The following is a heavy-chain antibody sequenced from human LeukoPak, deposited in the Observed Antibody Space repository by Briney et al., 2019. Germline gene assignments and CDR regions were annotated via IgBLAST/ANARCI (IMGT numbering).Heavy chain of an antibody. CDR3: ARTFATIFGVVQYYFDY. D-gene: IGHD3-3*01. CDR2: IYYSGST. J-gene: IGHJ4*02. Sequence: SETLSLTCTVSGGSISSGGYYWSWIRQHPGKGLEWIGYIYYSGSTYYNPSLKSRVTISVDTSKNQFSLKLSSVTVADTAVYYCARTFATIFGVVQYYFDYWGQGTLVTVSS. V-gene: IGHV4-31*03. CDR1: GGSISSGGYY.